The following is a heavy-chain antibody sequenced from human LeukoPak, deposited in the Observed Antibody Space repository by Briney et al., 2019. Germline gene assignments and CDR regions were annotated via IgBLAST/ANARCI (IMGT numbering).Heavy chain of an antibody. Sequence: SETLSLTCTVSGGSISSSSYYWGWIRQPPGKGLEWIGSIYYSGSTYYNPFLKSRVTISVDTSKNQFSLKLSSVTAADTAVYYCASGIAAAGTAMIYFGYWGQGTLVTVSS. CDR2: IYYSGST. CDR3: ASGIAAAGTAMIYFGY. V-gene: IGHV4-39*01. CDR1: GGSISSSSYY. D-gene: IGHD6-13*01. J-gene: IGHJ4*02.